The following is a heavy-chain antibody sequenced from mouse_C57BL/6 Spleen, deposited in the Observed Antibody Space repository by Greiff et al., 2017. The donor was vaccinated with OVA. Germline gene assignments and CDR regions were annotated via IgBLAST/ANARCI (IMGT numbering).Heavy chain of an antibody. Sequence: QVQLQQSGAELMKPGASVKLSCKATGYTFTGYWIEWVKQRPGHGLEWIGEILPGSGSTNYNEKFKGKATFTAYKSSNTAYMQLSSLTTEDASIYYCARAYYSNLYYYAMDYWGQGTSVTVSS. J-gene: IGHJ4*01. D-gene: IGHD2-5*01. CDR3: ARAYYSNLYYYAMDY. V-gene: IGHV1-9*01. CDR1: GYTFTGYW. CDR2: ILPGSGST.